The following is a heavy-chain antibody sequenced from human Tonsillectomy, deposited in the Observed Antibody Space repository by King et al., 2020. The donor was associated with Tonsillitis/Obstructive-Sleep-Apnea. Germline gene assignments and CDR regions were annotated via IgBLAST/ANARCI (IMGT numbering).Heavy chain of an antibody. D-gene: IGHD3-22*01. CDR2: IKEDGSEK. V-gene: IGHV3-7*03. CDR3: ARVLDYFDSSGYRAFDI. J-gene: IGHJ3*02. Sequence: VQLVESGGGLVQPGGSLRLSCAASGFTFSSYWMSWVRQAPGKGLEWVANIKEDGSEKYYVDSVKGRFIISRDNAKNSLYLQMNSLRAKDTAVYYCARVLDYFDSSGYRAFDIWGQGTMVTVSS. CDR1: GFTFSSYW.